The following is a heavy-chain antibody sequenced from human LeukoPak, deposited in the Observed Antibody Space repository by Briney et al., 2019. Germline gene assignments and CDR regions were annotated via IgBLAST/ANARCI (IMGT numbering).Heavy chain of an antibody. J-gene: IGHJ4*02. CDR2: IYYSGST. Sequence: PSETLSLTCTVSGGSISSYYWSWIRQPPGRGLEWIGYIYYSGSTNYNPSLKSRVTISVDTSKNQFSLKLSSVTAADTAVYYCARAPRVGWYGYWGQGTLVTVSS. D-gene: IGHD6-19*01. V-gene: IGHV4-59*01. CDR1: GGSISSYY. CDR3: ARAPRVGWYGY.